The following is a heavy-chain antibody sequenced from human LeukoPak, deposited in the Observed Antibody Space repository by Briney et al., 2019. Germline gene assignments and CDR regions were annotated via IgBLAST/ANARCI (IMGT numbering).Heavy chain of an antibody. D-gene: IGHD6-19*01. CDR1: GGSISSYY. Sequence: NPSETLSLTCTVSGGSISSYYWSWIRQPPGKGLKWIGYIYYSGSTNYNPSLKSRVTISVDTSKNQFSLKLSSVTAADTAVYYCARHSTSGWNWFDPWGQGTLVTVSS. CDR2: IYYSGST. J-gene: IGHJ5*02. CDR3: ARHSTSGWNWFDP. V-gene: IGHV4-59*08.